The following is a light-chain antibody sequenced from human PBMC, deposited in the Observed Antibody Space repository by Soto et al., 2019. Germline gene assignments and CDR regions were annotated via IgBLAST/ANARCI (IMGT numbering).Light chain of an antibody. CDR1: QGIHKY. J-gene: IGKJ5*01. V-gene: IGKV1-17*03. Sequence: DIQMTQSPSAMSVSVGDRVTITCRASQGIHKYLAWFQQKPGKVPKRLIYGASNLQSGVPSRFSGSGSGTEFTLTISSLQPEDFATYYCLQHNFYPPTFGQGTRLE. CDR2: GAS. CDR3: LQHNFYPPT.